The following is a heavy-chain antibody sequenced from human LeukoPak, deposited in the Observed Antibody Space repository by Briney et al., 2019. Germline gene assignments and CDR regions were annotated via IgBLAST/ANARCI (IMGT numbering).Heavy chain of an antibody. CDR2: IRYDGSNK. CDR3: ARSAMVQGDAFDI. D-gene: IGHD5-18*01. J-gene: IGHJ3*02. Sequence: PGGSLRLSCAASGFTFSSYGMHWVRQAPGKGLEWVAFIRYDGSNKYYADSVKGRFTISRDNSKNTLYLQMNSLRAEDTAVYYCARSAMVQGDAFDIWGQGTMVTVSS. CDR1: GFTFSSYG. V-gene: IGHV3-30*02.